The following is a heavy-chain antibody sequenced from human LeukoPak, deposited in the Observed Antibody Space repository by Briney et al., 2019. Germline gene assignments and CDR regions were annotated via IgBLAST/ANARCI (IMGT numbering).Heavy chain of an antibody. D-gene: IGHD6-19*01. CDR2: ISSSSYI. J-gene: IGHJ4*02. V-gene: IGHV3-21*01. Sequence: GGSLRLSCAASGFTFSSYSMNWVRQAPGKGLEWVSSISSSSYIYYADSVRGRFTISRDNAKNSLYLQMNSLRAEDTAVYYCARGQLWYSSGWILRTSTPIQGLVNWGQGTLVTVSS. CDR3: ARGQLWYSSGWILRTSTPIQGLVN. CDR1: GFTFSSYS.